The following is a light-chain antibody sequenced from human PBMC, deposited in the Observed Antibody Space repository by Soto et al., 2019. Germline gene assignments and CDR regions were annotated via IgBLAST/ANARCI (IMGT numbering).Light chain of an antibody. CDR2: DVS. Sequence: QSVLTQPASVSGAPGQSIAISYTGTSSDVGGYNYVSWYQHHPGKAPKLMVHDVSNRPSGVSNRFSRSKSGNTASLTISGLQAEDEADYYCSSYTSSSTYVFGTGTKVTVL. J-gene: IGLJ1*01. CDR3: SSYTSSSTYV. V-gene: IGLV2-14*03. CDR1: SSDVGGYNY.